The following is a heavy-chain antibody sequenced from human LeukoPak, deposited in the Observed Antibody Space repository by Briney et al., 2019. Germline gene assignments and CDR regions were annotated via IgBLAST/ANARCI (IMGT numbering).Heavy chain of an antibody. CDR3: ARGRMITFGGVIVLPPYYFDY. CDR1: GFAFSSYA. Sequence: GGSLRLSCAASGFAFSSYAMHWVRQALGKGLEYVSAISSNGGSTYYANSVKGRFTISRDNSKNTLYLQMGSLRAEDMAVYYCARGRMITFGGVIVLPPYYFDYWGQGTLVTVSS. V-gene: IGHV3-64*01. D-gene: IGHD3-16*02. J-gene: IGHJ4*02. CDR2: ISSNGGST.